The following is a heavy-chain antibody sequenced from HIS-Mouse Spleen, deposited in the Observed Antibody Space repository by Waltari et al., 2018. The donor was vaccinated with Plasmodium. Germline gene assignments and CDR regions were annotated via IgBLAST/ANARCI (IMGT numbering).Heavy chain of an antibody. CDR3: ASSWYWYFDL. Sequence: EVQLVESGGGLVQPGGSLRLSCAASAFTFSSYWMSWVRQAPGKGLEWLANIKQDGSDKYYVDSGKGRFTISRDNAKNSLYLQMNSLRAEDTAVYYCASSWYWYFDLWGRGTLVTVSS. V-gene: IGHV3-7*01. CDR2: IKQDGSDK. CDR1: AFTFSSYW. D-gene: IGHD6-13*01. J-gene: IGHJ2*01.